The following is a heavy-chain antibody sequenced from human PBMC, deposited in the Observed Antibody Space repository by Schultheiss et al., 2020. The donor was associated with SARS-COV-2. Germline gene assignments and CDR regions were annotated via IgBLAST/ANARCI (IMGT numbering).Heavy chain of an antibody. CDR3: ARNTAMVTGPRSGMDV. CDR1: GFTFSSYA. D-gene: IGHD5-18*01. V-gene: IGHV3-64*01. CDR2: ISSNGGST. J-gene: IGHJ6*02. Sequence: GGSLRLSCAASGFTFSSYAMHWVRQAPGKGLEYVSAISSNGGSTYYANSVKGRFTISRDNSKNTLYLQMNSLRAEDTAVYYCARNTAMVTGPRSGMDVWGQGTTVTVSS.